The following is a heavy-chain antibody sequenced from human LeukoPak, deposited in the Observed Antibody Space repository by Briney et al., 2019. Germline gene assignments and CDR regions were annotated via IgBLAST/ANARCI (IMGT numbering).Heavy chain of an antibody. D-gene: IGHD6-19*01. J-gene: IGHJ4*01. CDR2: ISSNGGST. V-gene: IGHV3-64D*09. CDR3: VKSYSSGWYFFDY. Sequence: GGSVRLSCSASGFTFSSYAMHWVGQAPGKGLEYVSTISSNGGSTFYADSVKGRFTISRDNSKNTLYLQMSSLRPEDTAVYYCVKSYSSGWYFFDYSGDSGLVTVSS. CDR1: GFTFSSYA.